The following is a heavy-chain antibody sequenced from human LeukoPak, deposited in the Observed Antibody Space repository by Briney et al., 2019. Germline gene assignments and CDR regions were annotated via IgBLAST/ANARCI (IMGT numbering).Heavy chain of an antibody. V-gene: IGHV4-30-2*01. D-gene: IGHD6-19*01. Sequence: SETLSLTCTVSGGSISSGGYYWSWIRQPPGKGLEWIGYIYHSGSTYYNPSLKSRVTISVDRSKNQFSLKLSSVTAADTAVYYCARTGSSGWYGPRFFDYWGQGTLVTVSS. CDR3: ARTGSSGWYGPRFFDY. CDR1: GGSISSGGYY. CDR2: IYHSGST. J-gene: IGHJ4*02.